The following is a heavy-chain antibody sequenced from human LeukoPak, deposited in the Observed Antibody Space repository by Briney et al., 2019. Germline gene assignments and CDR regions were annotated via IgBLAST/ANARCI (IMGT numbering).Heavy chain of an antibody. J-gene: IGHJ4*02. D-gene: IGHD6-19*01. Sequence: HPGGSLRLSCAASGFTFSNYAMSWVRQAPGKGLEWVSAISGSGGSTYYADSVKGRFTISRDNSKNTLYLQMNSLRAEDTAVYYCAKRRQWLVPYFDYWGQGTLVTVSS. CDR2: ISGSGGST. CDR1: GFTFSNYA. V-gene: IGHV3-23*01. CDR3: AKRRQWLVPYFDY.